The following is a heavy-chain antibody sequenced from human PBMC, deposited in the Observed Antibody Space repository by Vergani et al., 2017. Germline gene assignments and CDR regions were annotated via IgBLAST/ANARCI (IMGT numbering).Heavy chain of an antibody. CDR2: MNPNSGNT. CDR3: ARVHRVRYFAWLSDKYYFYYMDV. D-gene: IGHD3-9*01. Sequence: QVQLVQSGAEVKKPGASVQVSCKASGYTFTSSDINWVRQATGQGLEWMGWMNPNSGNTGYAQKFQGRVTMTRNTAISTAYMELSSLISEYTAVYYCARVHRVRYFAWLSDKYYFYYMDVWGKVTTVTVSS. J-gene: IGHJ6*03. V-gene: IGHV1-8*01. CDR1: GYTFTSSD.